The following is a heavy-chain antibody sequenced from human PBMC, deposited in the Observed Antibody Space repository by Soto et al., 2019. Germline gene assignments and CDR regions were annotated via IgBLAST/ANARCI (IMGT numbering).Heavy chain of an antibody. V-gene: IGHV4-34*01. Sequence: SETLSLTCAVYGGSFSGYYWTWIRQPPGTGLEWIGEINHSGSTNYNPSLKSRVTISVDTSKNQFSLKLTSVTAADTAVYYCASQHYYDSSGYYVGYWGQGTLVTVSS. CDR3: ASQHYYDSSGYYVGY. D-gene: IGHD3-22*01. CDR2: INHSGST. CDR1: GGSFSGYY. J-gene: IGHJ4*02.